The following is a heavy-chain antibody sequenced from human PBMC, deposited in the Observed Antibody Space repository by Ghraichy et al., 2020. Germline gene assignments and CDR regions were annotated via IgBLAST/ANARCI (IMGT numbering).Heavy chain of an antibody. J-gene: IGHJ4*02. Sequence: SETLSLTCAVYGGSFSGYYWSWIRQPPGKGLEWIGEINHSGSTNYNPSLKSRVTISVDTSKNQFSLKLSSVTAADTAVYYCARGSTRLGELSLPPTPDYWGQGTLVTVSS. V-gene: IGHV4-34*01. CDR1: GGSFSGYY. D-gene: IGHD3-16*02. CDR2: INHSGST. CDR3: ARGSTRLGELSLPPTPDY.